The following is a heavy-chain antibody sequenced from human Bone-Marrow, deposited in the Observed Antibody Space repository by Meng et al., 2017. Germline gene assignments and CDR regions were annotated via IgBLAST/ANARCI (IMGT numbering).Heavy chain of an antibody. CDR1: GGSFSGYY. J-gene: IGHJ4*02. V-gene: IGHV4-34*01. Sequence: SETLSLTCAVYGGSFSGYYWSWIRQPPGKGLEWIGEINHSGSTNYNPSLKGRVTISVDTSKNQFSLKLSSVTAADTAVYYCARGRSSGWYLEGDFDYWGQGTLVTVSS. D-gene: IGHD6-19*01. CDR3: ARGRSSGWYLEGDFDY. CDR2: INHSGST.